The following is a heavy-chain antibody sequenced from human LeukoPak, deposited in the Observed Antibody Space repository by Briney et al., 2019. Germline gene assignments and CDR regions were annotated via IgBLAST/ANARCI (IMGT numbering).Heavy chain of an antibody. CDR3: AHSTYYDFWSGYSNTDY. J-gene: IGHJ4*02. V-gene: IGHV2-5*01. CDR1: GFSLSTSGVG. CDR2: IYWNDDK. Sequence: SGPTLVNPTQTLTLTCTFSGFSLSTSGVGVGWIRQPPGKALEWLALIYWNDDKRYSPSLKSRLTITKDTSKNQVVLTMTNMDPADTATYYCAHSTYYDFWSGYSNTDYWGQGTLVTVSS. D-gene: IGHD3-3*01.